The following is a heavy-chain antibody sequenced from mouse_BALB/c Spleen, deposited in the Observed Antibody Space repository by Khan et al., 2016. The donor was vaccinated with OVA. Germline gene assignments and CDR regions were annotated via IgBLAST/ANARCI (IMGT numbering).Heavy chain of an antibody. CDR1: GFSLTSYG. J-gene: IGHJ1*01. CDR3: ARHRFGYFDV. V-gene: IGHV2-6-2*01. Sequence: QVQLKQSGPDLVAPSQSLSITCTVSGFSLTSYGVHWVRQPPGKGLEWPVVIWSDGITTYNSALKSSLSISKDKSKSQVFLQMNSLHTDDTAMYYCARHRFGYFDVWGAGTTVTVSS. CDR2: IWSDGIT.